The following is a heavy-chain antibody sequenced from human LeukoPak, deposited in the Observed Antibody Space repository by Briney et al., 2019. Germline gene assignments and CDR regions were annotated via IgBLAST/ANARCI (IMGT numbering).Heavy chain of an antibody. J-gene: IGHJ4*02. CDR3: ARDSSSGWPLDY. D-gene: IGHD6-19*01. V-gene: IGHV3-33*01. CDR1: GFTFSSYG. CDR2: IWYDGSNK. Sequence: GGSLRLSCAASGFTFSSYGMHWVRQAPGKGLEWVAAIWYDGSNKYYADSVKGRFTISRDNSKNTLYLQMNSLRAEDTAVYYCARDSSSGWPLDYWGQGTLVTVSS.